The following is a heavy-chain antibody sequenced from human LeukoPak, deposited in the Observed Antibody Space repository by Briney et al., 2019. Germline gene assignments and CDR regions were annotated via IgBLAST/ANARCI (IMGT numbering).Heavy chain of an antibody. J-gene: IGHJ3*02. V-gene: IGHV3-66*01. CDR2: IYGDGST. CDR1: GITLSNYG. D-gene: IGHD4-11*01. Sequence: GSLRLSCAVSGITLSNYGMSWVRQAPGKGLEWVSLIYGDGSTYYADSVKGRVTISRDNSKNTVFLQMNSLRAEDTALYYCARINYRAFSIWGQGTMVTVSS. CDR3: ARINYRAFSI.